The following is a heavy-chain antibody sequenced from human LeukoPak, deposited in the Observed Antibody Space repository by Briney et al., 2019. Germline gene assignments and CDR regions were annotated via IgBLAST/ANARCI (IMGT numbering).Heavy chain of an antibody. CDR3: ARAGGYCSSTSCYVGFVY. V-gene: IGHV4-31*03. CDR2: MYDREKT. Sequence: SQTLSLTCTVSGGSISFGGYYWSWIRQLPGKGLEWIGYMYDREKTDYNPSLRSRVIISLDTSKNQFSLKLNSVTAADTAVYYCARAGGYCSSTSCYVGFVYWGQGTLVTVSS. J-gene: IGHJ4*02. D-gene: IGHD2-2*01. CDR1: GGSISFGGYY.